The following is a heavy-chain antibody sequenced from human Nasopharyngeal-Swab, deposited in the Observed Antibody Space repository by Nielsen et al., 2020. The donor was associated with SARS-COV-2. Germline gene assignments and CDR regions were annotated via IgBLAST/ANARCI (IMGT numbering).Heavy chain of an antibody. D-gene: IGHD1-26*01. CDR3: ARSGTVGAPGLDY. V-gene: IGHV1-3*01. CDR1: GYTSTTYA. Sequence: ASVKVSCNASGYTSTTYAIHWVRQAPGQRLEWMAWINAGTGNREYSQKFQGRVTISTDTSASTAYMALGGLTSEDTAVYYCARSGTVGAPGLDYWGQGTLVTVSS. J-gene: IGHJ4*02. CDR2: INAGTGNR.